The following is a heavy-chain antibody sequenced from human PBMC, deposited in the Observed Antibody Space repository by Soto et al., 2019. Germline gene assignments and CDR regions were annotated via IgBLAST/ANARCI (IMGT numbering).Heavy chain of an antibody. D-gene: IGHD3-22*01. CDR1: GGSITSYY. V-gene: IGHV4-59*01. CDR3: ARDKYYDSTGNFDY. CDR2: IYHSGFT. Sequence: ASETLSLTCTVSGGSITSYYWSWIRQPPGKGLEWIGYIYHSGFTNYNPSLKSRVTISVDTSKNQFSLKLSSVTAADTAVYYCARDKYYDSTGNFDYWGQGTLVTVSS. J-gene: IGHJ4*02.